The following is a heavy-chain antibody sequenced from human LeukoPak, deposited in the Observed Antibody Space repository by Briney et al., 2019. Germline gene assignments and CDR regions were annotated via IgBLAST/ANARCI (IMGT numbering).Heavy chain of an antibody. CDR3: TRYNNDHFDY. V-gene: IGHV3-33*08. Sequence: PGGSLRLSCAASEFIFSDYAMGWVRQAPGKGLEWVAVIAYDGSRAFYADSVKGRFTISRDNSKNTMSVQMDDLRAEDTAVYYCTRYNNDHFDYWGQGTLVTVSS. D-gene: IGHD1-14*01. J-gene: IGHJ4*02. CDR1: EFIFSDYA. CDR2: IAYDGSRA.